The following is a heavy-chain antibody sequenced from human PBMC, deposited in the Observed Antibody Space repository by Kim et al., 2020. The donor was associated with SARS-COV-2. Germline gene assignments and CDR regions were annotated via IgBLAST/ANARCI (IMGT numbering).Heavy chain of an antibody. CDR3: ARGIAAALHAFDI. D-gene: IGHD6-13*01. Sequence: YPGSVKGRFTISRENAKNSLYLQMNSLRAGDTAVYYCARGIAAALHAFDIWGQGTMVTVSS. V-gene: IGHV3-13*01. J-gene: IGHJ3*02.